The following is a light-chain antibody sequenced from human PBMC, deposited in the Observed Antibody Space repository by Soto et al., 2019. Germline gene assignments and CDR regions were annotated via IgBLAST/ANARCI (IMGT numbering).Light chain of an antibody. J-gene: IGKJ1*01. Sequence: EIVLTQSPGTLSLSPGERATLSCRASQSVSNNYLAWYQQKPGQAPRLLIYGASNRATGIPDRFSGSGSGTDFTLTISRLEPEDFAVYYCQQRSIWPWTFGQGTKV. V-gene: IGKV3D-20*02. CDR2: GAS. CDR1: QSVSNNY. CDR3: QQRSIWPWT.